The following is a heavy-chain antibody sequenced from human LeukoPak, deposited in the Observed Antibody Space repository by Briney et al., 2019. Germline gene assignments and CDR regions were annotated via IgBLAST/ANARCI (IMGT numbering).Heavy chain of an antibody. Sequence: PGGSLRLSCAASGFTVSSNYMSWVRQAPGKGLEWVSIIYSGGSTYYTDSVKGRFTISRDNSKNTLYLHVNSLRAEDTAVYYCATDQRFLEWLFNYWGQGTLVTVSS. J-gene: IGHJ4*02. CDR2: IYSGGST. D-gene: IGHD3-3*01. V-gene: IGHV3-66*02. CDR3: ATDQRFLEWLFNY. CDR1: GFTVSSNY.